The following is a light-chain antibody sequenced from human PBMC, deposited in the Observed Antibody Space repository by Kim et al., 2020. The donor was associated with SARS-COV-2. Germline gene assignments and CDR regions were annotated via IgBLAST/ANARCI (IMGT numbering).Light chain of an antibody. CDR1: SGHSSYA. CDR2: LNSDGSH. CDR3: QTWGTGPV. V-gene: IGLV4-69*01. J-gene: IGLJ3*02. Sequence: QLVLTQSPSASASLGASVKLTCTLSSGHSSYAIAWHQQQPEKGPRYLMKLNSDGSHSKGDGILDRFSGSSSGAERYLTISSLQSEDEADYYCQTWGTGPVFGGGTQLTVL.